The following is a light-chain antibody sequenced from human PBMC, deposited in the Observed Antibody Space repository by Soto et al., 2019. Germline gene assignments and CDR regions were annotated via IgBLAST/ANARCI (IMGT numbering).Light chain of an antibody. J-gene: IGKJ5*01. CDR1: QSVGKY. CDR2: DGS. CDR3: QQRGNWPPT. V-gene: IGKV3-11*01. Sequence: EIVLTQSPATLSLSPGERATLSCRASQSVGKYLAWYQQRPGQAPRLLIYDGSTRATGIPARFSGSGSGTDFTLTIHSLEPEAFAVYYCQQRGNWPPTFGQGTRLDIK.